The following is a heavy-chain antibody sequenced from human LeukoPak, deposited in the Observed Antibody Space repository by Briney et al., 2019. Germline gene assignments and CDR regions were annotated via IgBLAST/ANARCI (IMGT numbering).Heavy chain of an antibody. CDR3: ARDTRSSWPLYYYYGMDV. J-gene: IGHJ6*02. V-gene: IGHV3-30*04. CDR1: GFTFSSYA. CDR2: ISYDGSNK. D-gene: IGHD6-13*01. Sequence: GRSLRLSCAASGFTFSSYAMHWVRQAPGKGLEWVAVISYDGSNKYYADSVKGRFTISRDNSKNTLYLQMNSLRAEDTAVYYCARDTRSSWPLYYYYGMDVWGQGTTVTVSS.